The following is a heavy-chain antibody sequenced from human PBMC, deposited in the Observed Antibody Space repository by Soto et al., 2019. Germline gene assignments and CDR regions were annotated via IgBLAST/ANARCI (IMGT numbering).Heavy chain of an antibody. CDR2: IWYDGSYK. CDR1: GFTFSTYG. V-gene: IGHV3-33*01. D-gene: IGHD3-22*01. CDR3: ARARYYDSSGYYSAFDY. J-gene: IGHJ4*02. Sequence: QAQLVESGGGVVQPGRSLILTCAASGFTFSTYGMHWVRQAPGKGLEWVSVIWYDGSYKFYADSVKGRFTISRDNSKNTLYLQMNSLRAEDTAVYYCARARYYDSSGYYSAFDYWGQGTLVTVSS.